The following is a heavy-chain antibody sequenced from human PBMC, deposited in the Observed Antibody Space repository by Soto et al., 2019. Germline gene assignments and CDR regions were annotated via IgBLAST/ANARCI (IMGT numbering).Heavy chain of an antibody. Sequence: EVQLLESGGGLVQPGGSQRLSCAASGFTFSRHAMSWVRQAPGKGLEWVSGISGSGGSTYYADSVKGRFTISRDNSKNTLYLHLNSLRAEDAAVYYCAGQVGTFDYCGQGSLVTVSS. CDR2: ISGSGGST. J-gene: IGHJ4*02. V-gene: IGHV3-23*01. CDR1: GFTFSRHA. D-gene: IGHD5-12*01. CDR3: AGQVGTFDY.